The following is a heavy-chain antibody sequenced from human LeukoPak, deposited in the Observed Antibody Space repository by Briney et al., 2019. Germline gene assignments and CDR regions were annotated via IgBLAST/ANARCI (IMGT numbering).Heavy chain of an antibody. CDR2: ISSSGSTI. Sequence: GGCLTLSCVASGFTFSDYYMTWIRQAPGRGRERVSYISSSGSTISYTDSVKGRFTISRDNAKNSLYLQMNSLRVEDRAVYYCARLYCGGDCYVDYWGQGTLVTVSS. V-gene: IGHV3-11*01. CDR1: GFTFSDYY. D-gene: IGHD2-21*02. CDR3: ARLYCGGDCYVDY. J-gene: IGHJ4*02.